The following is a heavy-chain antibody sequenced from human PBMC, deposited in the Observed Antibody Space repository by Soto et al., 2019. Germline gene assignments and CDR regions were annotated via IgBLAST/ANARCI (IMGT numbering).Heavy chain of an antibody. V-gene: IGHV4-39*01. CDR2: IYYSGST. J-gene: IGHJ6*02. CDR1: GGSISSSSYY. Sequence: SETLSLTCTVSGGSISSSSYYWGWIRQPPGKGLEWIGSIYYSGSTYYNPSLKSRVTISVDTSKNQFSLKLSSVTAADTAVYYCARRKVRGVIGVVYYYYGMDVWGQGTTVTVSS. CDR3: ARRKVRGVIGVVYYYYGMDV. D-gene: IGHD3-10*01.